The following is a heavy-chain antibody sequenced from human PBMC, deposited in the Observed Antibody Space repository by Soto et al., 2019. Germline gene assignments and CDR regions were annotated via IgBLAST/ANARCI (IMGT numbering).Heavy chain of an antibody. CDR3: ARLIADYYYYGMDV. J-gene: IGHJ6*02. D-gene: IGHD6-13*01. Sequence: QLQLQESGPGLVKPSETLSLTCTVSGGSISSSSYYWGWIRQPPGKGLEWIGSIYYSGSTYYNPSLKSRVTISVDTSKNQFSLKLSSVTAADTAVYYCARLIADYYYYGMDVWGQGTTVTVSS. V-gene: IGHV4-39*01. CDR2: IYYSGST. CDR1: GGSISSSSYY.